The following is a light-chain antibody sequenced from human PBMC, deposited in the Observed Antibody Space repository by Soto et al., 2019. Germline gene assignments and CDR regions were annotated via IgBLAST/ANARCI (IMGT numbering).Light chain of an antibody. CDR1: QSISSY. CDR3: QQFDDSVT. CDR2: AAS. Sequence: EIVLTQSPATLSLSPGEGFTLSCRASQSISSYLLWYQQKPGQPPXXLIYAASNRATGIPARFSGSGSGTEFTLTISGLEPEDYAVYYCQQFDDSVTFGQGTRLEIK. J-gene: IGKJ5*01. V-gene: IGKV3-11*01.